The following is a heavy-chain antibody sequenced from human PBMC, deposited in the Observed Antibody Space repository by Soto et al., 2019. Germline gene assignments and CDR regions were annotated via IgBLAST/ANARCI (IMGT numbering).Heavy chain of an antibody. CDR2: LHDSGGYG. J-gene: IGHJ4*02. CDR1: GFTFSDYY. V-gene: IGHV3-11*06. D-gene: IGHD4-4*01. CDR3: ARVGVRKLQLPDY. Sequence: QVQLVESGGGLVKPGGSLRLSCAASGFTFSDYYMSWIRQAPGKGLEWVSYLHDSGGYGNTADSVKGRFTISRDNSKNTLYLQMNSLRAEDTAVYYCARVGVRKLQLPDYWGQGTLVTVSS.